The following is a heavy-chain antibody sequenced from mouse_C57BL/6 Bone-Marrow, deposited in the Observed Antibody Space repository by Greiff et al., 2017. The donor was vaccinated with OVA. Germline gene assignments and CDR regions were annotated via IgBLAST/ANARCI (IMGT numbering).Heavy chain of an antibody. CDR2: IYPRSGNT. CDR1: GYTFTSYG. J-gene: IGHJ2*01. D-gene: IGHD4-1*01. Sequence: LEESGAELARPGASVKLSCKASGYTFTSYGISWVKQRTGQGLEWIGEIYPRSGNTYYNEKFKGKATLTADKSSSTAYMELRSLTSEDSAVYFCARLTGTPFDYWGQGTTLTVSS. V-gene: IGHV1-81*01. CDR3: ARLTGTPFDY.